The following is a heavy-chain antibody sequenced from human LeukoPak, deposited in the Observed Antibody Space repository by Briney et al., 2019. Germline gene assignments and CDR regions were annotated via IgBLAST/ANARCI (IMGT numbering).Heavy chain of an antibody. CDR2: MGTVGDT. D-gene: IGHD6-13*01. CDR3: AREMGDKYSSSWALDL. CDR1: GFTSSNSD. V-gene: IGHV3-13*01. J-gene: IGHJ2*01. Sequence: AGGSLRLSCAASGFTSSNSDMHWVRQAAGKGLEWVSAMGTVGDTYYPGSVKGRFTISRENAKNSLYLQMNSLRAGDTAVYYCAREMGDKYSSSWALDLWGRGTLITVSS.